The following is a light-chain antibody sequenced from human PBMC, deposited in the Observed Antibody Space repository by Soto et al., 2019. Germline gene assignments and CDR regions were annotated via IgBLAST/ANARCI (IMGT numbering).Light chain of an antibody. J-gene: IGLJ1*01. Sequence: QSALTQPASVSGSPGQSITISCTGTGSDVGAYRYVSWYQQHPGQAPKLIIYDVSKRPSGVSDRFSGSKSGNTASLTISGLQSEDEADYYCDSYTSSSSYAFGTGTKLTVL. CDR2: DVS. CDR1: GSDVGAYRY. V-gene: IGLV2-14*01. CDR3: DSYTSSSSYA.